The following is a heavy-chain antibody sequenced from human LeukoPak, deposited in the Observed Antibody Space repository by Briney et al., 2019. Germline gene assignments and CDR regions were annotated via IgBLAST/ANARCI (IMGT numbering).Heavy chain of an antibody. CDR2: VGSDGGAT. CDR3: VKDREGNYRTCIDS. D-gene: IGHD1-7*01. CDR1: GFTFTTYG. V-gene: IGHV3-23*01. Sequence: GGSLTLSCAASGFTFTTYGMTWVRLAPGKGLELVSIVGSDGGATSSADSVNGRFTISRDNSKNILYLQMNSLRAEDTAVYYCVKDREGNYRTCIDSWGQGTVVTVSS. J-gene: IGHJ4*02.